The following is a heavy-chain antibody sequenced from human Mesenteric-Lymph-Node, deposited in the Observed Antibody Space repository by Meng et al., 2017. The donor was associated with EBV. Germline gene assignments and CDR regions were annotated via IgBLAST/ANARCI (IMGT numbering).Heavy chain of an antibody. CDR2: KFHSGIT. V-gene: IGHV4-4*02. Sequence: QVQLTEAGPGLGKPSGTLSLTCAVSGDCGTSTNWWSWCRQPPGKGLEWIGEKFHSGITNYNPSLKSRITPSVDKSKNLFSLNLISVTAAATAVYYCARRREYSSGWLIDYWGQGTLVTVSS. D-gene: IGHD6-19*01. J-gene: IGHJ4*02. CDR3: ARRREYSSGWLIDY. CDR1: GDCGTSTNW.